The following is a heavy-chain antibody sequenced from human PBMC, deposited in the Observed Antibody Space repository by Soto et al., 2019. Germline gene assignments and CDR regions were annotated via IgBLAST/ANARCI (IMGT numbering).Heavy chain of an antibody. CDR2: VSPNSGNT. V-gene: IGHV1-8*01. CDR3: ARGRFYSETSTWFAF. D-gene: IGHD2-2*01. J-gene: IGHJ5*01. Sequence: ASVKVSCKASGYTFTDYDINWVRQAPGQGLEWMGWVSPNSGNTVYAQMFQDRVTMTRDTSISTAYMELSNLRFEDSAMYYCARGRFYSETSTWFAFWGQGTPVTVSS. CDR1: GYTFTDYD.